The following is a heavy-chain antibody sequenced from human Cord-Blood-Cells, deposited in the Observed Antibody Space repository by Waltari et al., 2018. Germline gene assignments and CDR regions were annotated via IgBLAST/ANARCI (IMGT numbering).Heavy chain of an antibody. CDR2: IYHSGST. D-gene: IGHD1-7*01. V-gene: IGHV4-38-2*01. Sequence: QVQLQESGPGLVKPSETLSLTCAVSGYSISSGYYWGWIRQPPGKGLEWIVSIYHSGSTYYNPSLKSRVTISVDTSKNQFSLKLSSVTAADTAVYYCASQYNWNSNWFDPWGQGTLVTVSS. CDR3: ASQYNWNSNWFDP. CDR1: GYSISSGYY. J-gene: IGHJ5*02.